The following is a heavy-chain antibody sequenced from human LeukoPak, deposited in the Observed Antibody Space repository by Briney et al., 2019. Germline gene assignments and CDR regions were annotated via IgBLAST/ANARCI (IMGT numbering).Heavy chain of an antibody. D-gene: IGHD1-26*01. CDR1: GFTFSSYG. J-gene: IGHJ3*02. V-gene: IGHV3-30*03. CDR2: ISYDGSNK. Sequence: GGSLRLSCAASGFTFSSYGMHWVRQAPGKGLEWVAVISYDGSNKYYADSVKGRFTISRDNSKNTLYLQMNSLRAEDTAVYYCARERSYSAFDIWGQGTMVTVSS. CDR3: ARERSYSAFDI.